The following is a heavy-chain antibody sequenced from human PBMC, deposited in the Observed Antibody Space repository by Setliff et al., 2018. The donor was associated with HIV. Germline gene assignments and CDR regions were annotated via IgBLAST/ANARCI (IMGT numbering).Heavy chain of an antibody. CDR1: GDSIGSSSYY. Sequence: PSETLSLTCTVSGDSIGSSSYYWAWIRQPPGKGLEWIGNIYYSGGTYYNPSLKSRVTISVDTSKNQFSLKLSSVTAADTAVYYCARVPTNPDFYYYYMDVWGKGTTVTVSS. V-gene: IGHV4-39*07. CDR3: ARVPTNPDFYYYYMDV. J-gene: IGHJ6*03. CDR2: IYYSGGT.